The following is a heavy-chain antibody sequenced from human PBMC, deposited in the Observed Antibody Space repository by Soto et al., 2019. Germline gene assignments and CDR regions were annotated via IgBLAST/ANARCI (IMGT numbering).Heavy chain of an antibody. J-gene: IGHJ6*02. CDR2: SSYSGST. CDR1: GGSMNSFY. CDR3: ARDFSPWQFFAMDV. D-gene: IGHD6-19*01. V-gene: IGHV4-59*01. Sequence: PSETLSLTCTVSGGSMNSFYWSWVRQPPGRGLEWLGSSSYSGSTNYNPSLKSRVTISVDTSKNQVSLKLTSVTAADTAVYYCARDFSPWQFFAMDVWGQGTTVTVSS.